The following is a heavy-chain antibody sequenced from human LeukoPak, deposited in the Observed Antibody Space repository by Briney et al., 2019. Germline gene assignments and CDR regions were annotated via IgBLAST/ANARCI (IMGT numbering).Heavy chain of an antibody. D-gene: IGHD5-12*01. CDR1: GGSISSYY. J-gene: IGHJ3*02. V-gene: IGHV4-39*07. CDR2: IYYSGST. CDR3: ARGGLKGVAFDI. Sequence: SETLSLTCTVSGGSISSYYWGWIRQPPGKGLEWIGSIYYSGSTYYNPSLKSRVTISVDTSKNQFSLKLSSVTAADTAVYYCARGGLKGVAFDIWGQGTMVTVSS.